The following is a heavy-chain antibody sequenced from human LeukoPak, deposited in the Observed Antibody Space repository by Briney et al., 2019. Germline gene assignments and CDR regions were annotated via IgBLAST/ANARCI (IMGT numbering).Heavy chain of an antibody. D-gene: IGHD5-18*01. CDR3: ARGGQLWQPFDY. Sequence: PSETLSLTCTVSGGSISSYYWSWIRQPPGKGLEWIGYIYYSGSTNYNPSLKSRVTISVDTSKNQFSLKLSSVTAADTAVYYCARGGQLWQPFDYWGQGTLVTVSS. CDR1: GGSISSYY. V-gene: IGHV4-59*01. CDR2: IYYSGST. J-gene: IGHJ4*02.